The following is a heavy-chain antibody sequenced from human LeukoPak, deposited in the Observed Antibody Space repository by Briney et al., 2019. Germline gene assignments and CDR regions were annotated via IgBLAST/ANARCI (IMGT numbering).Heavy chain of an antibody. CDR3: ARAGVGATTPAYFDY. D-gene: IGHD1-26*01. J-gene: IGHJ4*02. CDR2: INPSGGST. CDR1: GYTFTSYY. Sequence: ASVKVSCKASGYTFTSYYMHWVRQAPGQGLEWMGIINPSGGSTSYAQKFQGRVTMTRDMSTSTVYMELSSLRSEDTAVYYCARAGVGATTPAYFDYWGQGTLVTVSS. V-gene: IGHV1-46*01.